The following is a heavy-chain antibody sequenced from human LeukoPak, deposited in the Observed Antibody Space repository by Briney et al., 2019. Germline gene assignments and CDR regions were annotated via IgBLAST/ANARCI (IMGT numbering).Heavy chain of an antibody. J-gene: IGHJ4*02. D-gene: IGHD6-19*01. CDR1: GFTFSSYS. Sequence: GGSLRLSCAASGFTFSSYSMNWVRQAPGKGLEWVSSISSSSSYIYYADSVKGRFTISRDNAKNSLYLQMNSLRAGDTAVYYCARVSSGWPLDYWGQGTLVTVSS. V-gene: IGHV3-21*01. CDR2: ISSSSSYI. CDR3: ARVSSGWPLDY.